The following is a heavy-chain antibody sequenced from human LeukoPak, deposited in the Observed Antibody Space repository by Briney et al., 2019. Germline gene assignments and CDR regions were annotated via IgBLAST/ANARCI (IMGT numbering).Heavy chain of an antibody. CDR3: ARGLESRNDY. CDR2: MNPNSGNT. J-gene: IGHJ4*02. CDR1: GYTFTSYD. D-gene: IGHD6-13*01. V-gene: IGHV1-8*03. Sequence: ASVKVSCKASGYTFTSYDINWVRQATGQGLEWMGWMNPNSGNTGYAQKFQGRVTITRDTSISTAYMELSSLRSEDTAMYYCARGLESRNDYWGQGTLVTVSS.